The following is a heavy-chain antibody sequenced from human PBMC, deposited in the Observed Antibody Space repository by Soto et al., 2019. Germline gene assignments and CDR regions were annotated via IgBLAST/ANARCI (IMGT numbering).Heavy chain of an antibody. CDR1: GFTFSSYW. J-gene: IGHJ4*02. Sequence: EVQLVESGGGLVQPGGSLRLSCTASGFTFSSYWMTWVRQAPGKRLEWVANIYPGGSEKYYVESVKGRFTISRDNTRNSLSLQMNSLRAEDTAVYFCARDRGSGLNRAGSDYWCQGTQVTVSS. CDR3: ARDRGSGLNRAGSDY. D-gene: IGHD6-19*01. V-gene: IGHV3-7*01. CDR2: IYPGGSEK.